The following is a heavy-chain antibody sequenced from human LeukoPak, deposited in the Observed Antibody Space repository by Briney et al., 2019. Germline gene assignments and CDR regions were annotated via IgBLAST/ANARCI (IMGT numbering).Heavy chain of an antibody. J-gene: IGHJ4*02. CDR2: INPSNGST. CDR3: AREYEYRNSN. D-gene: IGHD6-6*01. CDR1: GYSFSGYY. Sequence: ASVKVSCKASGYSFSGYYIHWVRHAPGQGREWMGWINPSNGSTNYAQKFQGRVTMTSDTSISTAYMEVSSLRSDDTAIYYCAREYEYRNSNWGQGTLVTVSS. V-gene: IGHV1-2*02.